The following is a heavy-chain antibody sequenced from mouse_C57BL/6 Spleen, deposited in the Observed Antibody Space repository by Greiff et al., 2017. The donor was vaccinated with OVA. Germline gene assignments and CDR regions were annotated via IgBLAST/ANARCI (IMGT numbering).Heavy chain of an antibody. CDR3: ARRGNYVPFDY. J-gene: IGHJ2*01. V-gene: IGHV3-6*01. CDR1: GYSITSGYY. D-gene: IGHD2-1*01. Sequence: EVKLQESGPGLVKPSQSLTLTCSVTGYSITSGYYWNWIRQFPGNNLAWMDYISYDGSNNYNPSLKNRISITRDTSKNPFFLKLNSVTTEDTATYYCARRGNYVPFDYWGQGTTLTVSS. CDR2: ISYDGSN.